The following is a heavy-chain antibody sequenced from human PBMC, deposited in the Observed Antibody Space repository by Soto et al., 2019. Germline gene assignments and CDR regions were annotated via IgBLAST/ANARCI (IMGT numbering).Heavy chain of an antibody. CDR3: TTLVAY. Sequence: GSLRLSFAASGFTFSNDWMNWVRQAPGKGLEWVGRIKRKIDGETTDYAAPVKGRFTISRDDSKNTLYLQMNSLKTDDTAVYFCTTLVAYWGQGTLVTVSS. J-gene: IGHJ4*02. CDR1: GFTFSNDW. CDR2: IKRKIDGETT. D-gene: IGHD6-6*01. V-gene: IGHV3-15*07.